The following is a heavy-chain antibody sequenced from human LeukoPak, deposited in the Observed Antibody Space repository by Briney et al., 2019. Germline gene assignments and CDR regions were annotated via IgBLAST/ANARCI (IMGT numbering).Heavy chain of an antibody. CDR3: AKGYGDLKEDF. Sequence: GGSLRLSCAASGLTFSGHAMSWVRQAPGKGLEWVSSISGSGGSTYYADSVKGRFTISRDNAKNTLYLQMNSLRAEDTAVYYCAKGYGDLKEDFWGQGTLVTVSS. V-gene: IGHV3-23*01. CDR2: ISGSGGST. D-gene: IGHD4-17*01. CDR1: GLTFSGHA. J-gene: IGHJ4*02.